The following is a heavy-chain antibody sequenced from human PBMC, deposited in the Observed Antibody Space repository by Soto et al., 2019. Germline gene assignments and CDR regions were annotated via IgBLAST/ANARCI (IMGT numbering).Heavy chain of an antibody. CDR2: IGVGSGNR. D-gene: IGHD6-19*01. V-gene: IGHV1-58*01. CDR1: GFTFTSSA. Sequence: SVKVSCKASGFTFTSSAVQWVRQARGQRLEWIGWIGVGSGNRHYAQNFQGWVTMTRDTSISTAYMELSRLRSDDTAVYYCATSRTSIAVAGETEYYFDYWGQGTLVTVSS. J-gene: IGHJ4*02. CDR3: ATSRTSIAVAGETEYYFDY.